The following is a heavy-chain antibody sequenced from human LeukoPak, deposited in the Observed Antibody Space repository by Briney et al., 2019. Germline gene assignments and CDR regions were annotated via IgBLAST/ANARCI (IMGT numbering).Heavy chain of an antibody. V-gene: IGHV4-39*01. D-gene: IGHD1-26*01. CDR1: GFTFSSYA. CDR2: ISYSGNT. Sequence: PGGSLRLSCAASGFTFSSYAMSWVRQAPGKGLEWIGSISYSGNTYYNPSLKSRVTISVDTSKNQFSLKLSSVTAADTAVYYCARGIVGTLDWFDPWGQGTLVTVSS. CDR3: ARGIVGTLDWFDP. J-gene: IGHJ5*02.